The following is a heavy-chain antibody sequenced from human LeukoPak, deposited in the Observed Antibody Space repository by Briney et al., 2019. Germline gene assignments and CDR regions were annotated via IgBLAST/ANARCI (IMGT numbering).Heavy chain of an antibody. CDR3: ARASGWYNGGNKFDY. J-gene: IGHJ4*02. CDR1: GFTFDDYA. CDR2: ISWNSGSI. Sequence: GGSLRLSCAASGFTFDDYAMHWVRQAPGKGLGWGSGISWNSGSIGYADSVKGRFTISRDNAKNSLYLQMNSLRAEDTSLYYCARASGWYNGGNKFDYWGQGTLVTVSS. V-gene: IGHV3-9*01. D-gene: IGHD6-19*01.